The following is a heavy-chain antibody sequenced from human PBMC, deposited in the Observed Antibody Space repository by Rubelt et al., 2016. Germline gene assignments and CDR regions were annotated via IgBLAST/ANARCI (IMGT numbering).Heavy chain of an antibody. CDR1: GGSISSTSYY. V-gene: IGHV4-61*05. CDR3: ARLVPPLRNAFDI. J-gene: IGHJ3*02. CDR2: IYYSGST. Sequence: QLQLQESGPGLVKPSETLSLTCTVSGGSISSTSYYWGWIRQPPGKGLERIGYIYYSGSTNYSPSLKSRVTISVETSEHPVSRRRGSVTAADTAVYYCARLVPPLRNAFDIWGQGTMVTVSS.